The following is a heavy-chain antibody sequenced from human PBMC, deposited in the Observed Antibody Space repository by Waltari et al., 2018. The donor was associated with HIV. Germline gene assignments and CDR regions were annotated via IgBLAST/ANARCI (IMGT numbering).Heavy chain of an antibody. CDR1: GYPLSDFS. CDR2: FDPKNGKP. J-gene: IGHJ1*01. Sequence: QLIQSTSALQRPGASVPISCQVSGYPLSDFSMQWVRQGRGQRLEWMGGFDPKNGKPVYSQRFWGRVSLAEDTSEDTAFLELNRLTSDDTAVYYCVTLYNESPLYSNFWGQGTLVTV. CDR3: VTLYNESPLYSNF. V-gene: IGHV1-24*01. D-gene: IGHD2-15*01.